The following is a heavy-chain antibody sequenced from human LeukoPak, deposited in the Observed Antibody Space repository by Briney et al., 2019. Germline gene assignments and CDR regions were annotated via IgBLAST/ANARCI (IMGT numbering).Heavy chain of an antibody. V-gene: IGHV4-34*01. D-gene: IGHD3-10*01. CDR1: GGSFSGYY. J-gene: IGHJ5*02. CDR2: INHRGTT. CDR3: ARGRLGGSGSYYHNWFDP. Sequence: PSETLSLTCADYGGSFSGYYWSWIRQPPGKGLEWIGEINHRGTTNYNPSLKSRITISLDTSKNHFSLRLSSVTAADTAVYYCARGRLGGSGSYYHNWFDPWGQGTLVTVSS.